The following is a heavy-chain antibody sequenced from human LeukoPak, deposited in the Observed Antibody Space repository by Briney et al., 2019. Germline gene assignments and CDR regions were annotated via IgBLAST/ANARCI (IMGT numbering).Heavy chain of an antibody. J-gene: IGHJ4*02. Sequence: GGSLRLSCAASGFTFSSYSMNWVRQAPGKGLEWVSYISSSSSTIYYADSVKGRFTISRDNAKNSLYLQMNSLRAEDTAVYYCARDEGNTGYYYWGQGTLVTVSS. CDR2: ISSSSSTI. CDR1: GFTFSSYS. V-gene: IGHV3-48*04. D-gene: IGHD3-9*01. CDR3: ARDEGNTGYYY.